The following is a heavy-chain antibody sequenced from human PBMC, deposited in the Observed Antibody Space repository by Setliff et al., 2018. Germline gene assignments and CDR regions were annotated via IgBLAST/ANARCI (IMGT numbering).Heavy chain of an antibody. CDR1: GGTFSSYA. V-gene: IGHV1-69*13. CDR2: IIPIFGTA. D-gene: IGHD2-15*01. Sequence: ASVKVSCKASGGTFSSYAISWVRQAPGQGLEWMGGIIPIFGTANYAQKFQGRVTITADESTSTAYMELSSLRSEDTAVYYCARGGRDIVVVVAANYYYMDVWGKGTTVTVSS. CDR3: ARGGRDIVVVVAANYYYMDV. J-gene: IGHJ6*03.